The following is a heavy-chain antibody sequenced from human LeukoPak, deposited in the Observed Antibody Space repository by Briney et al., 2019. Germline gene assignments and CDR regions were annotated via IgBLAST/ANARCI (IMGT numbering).Heavy chain of an antibody. V-gene: IGHV3-64*01. Sequence: GGSLRLSCVASGFSFSSYVMEWVRQAPGKGLEFVSGITESGSATYYPSSMKCRFTISRDNSKDTLYLQMGSLTSEDMAVYYCARSRPGAEGSFSPFDHWGQGTLVTVSS. CDR2: ITESGSAT. CDR3: ARSRPGAEGSFSPFDH. D-gene: IGHD1-26*01. CDR1: GFSFSSYV. J-gene: IGHJ4*02.